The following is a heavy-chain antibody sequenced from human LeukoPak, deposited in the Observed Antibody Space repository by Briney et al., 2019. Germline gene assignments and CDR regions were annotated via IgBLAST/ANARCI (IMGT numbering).Heavy chain of an antibody. CDR1: GGSISGTDYY. CDR3: ARHVLDRSIWGSYQYYVDL. CDR2: IYYSGNT. Sequence: KPSETLSLTCSVSGGSISGTDYYWAWIRQPPGKGLEWLGSIYYSGNTYYNPSLKSRFSVSVDRSKNQFSLRLTSLTAADSAVYSCARHVLDRSIWGSYQYYVDLWGIGTTVTVSS. V-gene: IGHV4-39*01. D-gene: IGHD3-16*01. J-gene: IGHJ6*03.